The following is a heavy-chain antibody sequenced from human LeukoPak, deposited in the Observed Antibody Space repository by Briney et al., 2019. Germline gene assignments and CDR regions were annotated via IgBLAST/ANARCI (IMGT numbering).Heavy chain of an antibody. V-gene: IGHV1-24*01. CDR3: ATDLLAGGLKTFDP. CDR2: FDPEVGET. CDR1: GNTLSEFS. J-gene: IGHJ5*02. Sequence: ASVKVSCKVTGNTLSEFSMHWVRQSPGKGLEWMGGFDPEVGETVYAQKFQGRVTMTEDTSTETAYMELSSLRSEDAAVYYCATDLLAGGLKTFDPWGQGTLVTVSS.